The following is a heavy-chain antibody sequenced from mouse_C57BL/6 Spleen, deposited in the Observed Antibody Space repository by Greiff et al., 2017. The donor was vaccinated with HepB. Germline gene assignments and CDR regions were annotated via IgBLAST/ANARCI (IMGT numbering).Heavy chain of an antibody. Sequence: QVQLQQSGPELVKPGASVKISCKASGYAFSSSWMNWVKQRPGKGLEWIGRIYPGDGDTNYNGKFKGKATLTADKSSSTAYMQLSSLTSDDSAVYFCARRRTALAFDYWGQGTTLTVSS. J-gene: IGHJ2*01. CDR3: ARRRTALAFDY. CDR2: IYPGDGDT. V-gene: IGHV1-82*01. CDR1: GYAFSSSW. D-gene: IGHD3-2*01.